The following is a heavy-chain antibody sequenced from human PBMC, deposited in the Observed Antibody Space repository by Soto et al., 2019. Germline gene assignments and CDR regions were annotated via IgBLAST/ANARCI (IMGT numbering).Heavy chain of an antibody. D-gene: IGHD6-13*01. CDR1: GYTFTSYY. J-gene: IGHJ6*02. Sequence: QVQLVQSGAEVKKPGASVKVSCKASGYTFTSYYMHWVRQAPGQGLEWMGIINPSGGSTSYAQKFRGRVTMTRDTSSSTVYMELSSLRSEDTAVYYCARVGSRYYYGMDVWGQGTTVTVSS. V-gene: IGHV1-46*01. CDR3: ARVGSRYYYGMDV. CDR2: INPSGGST.